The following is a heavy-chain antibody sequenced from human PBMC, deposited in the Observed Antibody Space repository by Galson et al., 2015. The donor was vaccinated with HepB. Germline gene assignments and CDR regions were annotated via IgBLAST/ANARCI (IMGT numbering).Heavy chain of an antibody. D-gene: IGHD3-10*01. CDR1: GFTFSSYA. J-gene: IGHJ4*02. CDR2: ISYDGSNK. CDR3: ARSPGRSGSYFTDY. Sequence: SLRLSCAASGFTFSSYAMHWVRQAPGKGLGWVAVISYDGSNKYYADSVKGRFTISRDNSKNTLYLQMNSLRAEDTAVYYCARSPGRSGSYFTDYWGQGTLVTVSS. V-gene: IGHV3-30*04.